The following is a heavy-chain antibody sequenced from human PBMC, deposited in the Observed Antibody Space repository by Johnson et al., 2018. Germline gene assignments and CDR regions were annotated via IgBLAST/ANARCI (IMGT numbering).Heavy chain of an antibody. V-gene: IGHV3-15*01. CDR2: IKSKTDGGTT. D-gene: IGHD4-11*01. CDR1: GFTFSNAW. CDR3: TTKDTGTTAYYYYGIDV. Sequence: EVQLVESGEGLVQPGGSLRLSCAASGFTFSNAWMSWVRQAPGKGLEWVGRIKSKTDGGTTDYAAPVKGRFTIPRDDSKNTLYRQMNSLKTEDTAVYYCTTKDTGTTAYYYYGIDVWGQGTTVTVSS. J-gene: IGHJ6*02.